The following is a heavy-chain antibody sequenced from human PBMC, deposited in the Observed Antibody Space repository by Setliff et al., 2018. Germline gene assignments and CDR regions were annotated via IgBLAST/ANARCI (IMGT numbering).Heavy chain of an antibody. CDR2: IYTSGST. CDR1: GGSISSGTNY. J-gene: IGHJ3*02. Sequence: SETLSLTCTVSGGSISSGTNYWSWVRQPPGKGLEWIGYIYTSGSTNYNPSPKSRGTISVDTSRNQFSLKLSSVTAADTAVYYCVRVEAGYCSSTSCYVVGAFDIWGQGTMVTVSS. V-gene: IGHV4-61*01. CDR3: VRVEAGYCSSTSCYVVGAFDI. D-gene: IGHD2-2*03.